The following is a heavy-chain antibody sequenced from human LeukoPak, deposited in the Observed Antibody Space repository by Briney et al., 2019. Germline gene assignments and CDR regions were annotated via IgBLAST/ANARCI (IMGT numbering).Heavy chain of an antibody. J-gene: IGHJ5*02. Sequence: SETLSLTCTVSGGSISSYYWSWIRQPPGKGLEWIGYIYYSGSTNYNPSLKSRVTISVDTSKNQFSLKLSSATAADTAVYYCARGIESSTSWIDPWGQGTLVTVSS. V-gene: IGHV4-59*01. CDR3: ARGIESSTSWIDP. CDR2: IYYSGST. CDR1: GGSISSYY. D-gene: IGHD2-2*01.